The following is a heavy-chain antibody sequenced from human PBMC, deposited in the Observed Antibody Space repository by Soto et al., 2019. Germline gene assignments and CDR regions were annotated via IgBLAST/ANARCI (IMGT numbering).Heavy chain of an antibody. D-gene: IGHD6-13*01. CDR2: ISYDGSNK. J-gene: IGHJ4*02. Sequence: QVQLVESGGGVVQPGRSLRLSCAASGFTFSSYAMHWVRQAPGKGLEWVAVISYDGSNKYYADAVKGRFTISRDNSKNTLYLQTNSLRAEDTAVYYCARVSSSWSVNLCFAYWGQGTLVTVSS. V-gene: IGHV3-30-3*01. CDR1: GFTFSSYA. CDR3: ARVSSSWSVNLCFAY.